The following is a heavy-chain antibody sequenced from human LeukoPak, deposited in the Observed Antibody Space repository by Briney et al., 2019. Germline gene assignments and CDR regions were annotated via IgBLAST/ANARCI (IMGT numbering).Heavy chain of an antibody. CDR2: IYYSGST. CDR3: ARGTYGDYRIDY. Sequence: SETLSLTCTVSGGSISSYYWSWIRQSPGKGLQWIGYIYYSGSTNYNPSLKSQVTISVDKSKNQFSLNLSSVTAADTAVYYCARGTYGDYRIDYWGQGTLVTVSS. D-gene: IGHD4-17*01. V-gene: IGHV4-59*08. J-gene: IGHJ4*02. CDR1: GGSISSYY.